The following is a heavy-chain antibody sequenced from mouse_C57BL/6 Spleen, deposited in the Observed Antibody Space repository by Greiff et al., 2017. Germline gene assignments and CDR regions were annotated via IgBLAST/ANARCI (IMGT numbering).Heavy chain of an antibody. CDR1: GYSFTDYN. CDR2: INPNYGTT. Sequence: VQLQQSGPELVKPGASVKISCKASGYSFTDYNLNWVKQCNGKSLEWIGVINPNYGTTSYNQKFKGKATLTVDQSSSTAYMQLNSLTSEDSAIYYCTRPVEYYGSSPFAYRGQETLVTVSA. V-gene: IGHV1-39*01. CDR3: TRPVEYYGSSPFAY. D-gene: IGHD1-1*01. J-gene: IGHJ3*01.